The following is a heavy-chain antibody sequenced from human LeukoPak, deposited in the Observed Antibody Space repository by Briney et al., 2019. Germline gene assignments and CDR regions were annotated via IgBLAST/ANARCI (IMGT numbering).Heavy chain of an antibody. CDR2: ISSSGNTI. CDR1: GFIFSRYE. V-gene: IGHV3-48*03. CDR3: AKVLGYYDSSGFLSYFDY. D-gene: IGHD3-22*01. Sequence: GGSLRLSCTGSGFIFSRYEMNWVRQAPGKGLEWVSYISSSGNTIYYADSVKGRFTISRDNAKNSLYLQMNSLRAEDTAVYYCAKVLGYYDSSGFLSYFDYWGQGTLVTVSS. J-gene: IGHJ4*02.